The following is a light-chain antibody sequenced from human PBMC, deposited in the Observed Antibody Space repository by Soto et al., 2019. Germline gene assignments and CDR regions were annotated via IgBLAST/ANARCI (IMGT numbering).Light chain of an antibody. CDR2: WAS. J-gene: IGKJ1*01. CDR3: HQYCTSPWT. CDR1: QNILSTSTNKNY. Sequence: DIVMTQSPDSLALSLGERAPINCKSSQNILSTSTNKNYLAWYQQKPGQPPKLLIYWASTRASGVPDRVSGGESGRDYNLPINRPQAEDVEVYYSHQYCTSPWTFGQGTKVEI. V-gene: IGKV4-1*01.